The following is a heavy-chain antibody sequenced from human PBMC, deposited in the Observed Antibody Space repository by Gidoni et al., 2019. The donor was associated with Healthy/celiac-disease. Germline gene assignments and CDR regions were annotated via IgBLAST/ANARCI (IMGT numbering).Heavy chain of an antibody. D-gene: IGHD3-10*01. Sequence: EVQLVESVGGLVQPGGSLRLSCAASGFTFSSYSMNWVRQAPGKGLEWVSYISSSSSTIFYADSVKGRFTISRDNAKNSLYLQMNSLRAEDTAVYYCARDLMVRGVKSQGMDVWGQGTTVTVSS. CDR2: ISSSSSTI. CDR1: GFTFSSYS. J-gene: IGHJ6*02. CDR3: ARDLMVRGVKSQGMDV. V-gene: IGHV3-48*01.